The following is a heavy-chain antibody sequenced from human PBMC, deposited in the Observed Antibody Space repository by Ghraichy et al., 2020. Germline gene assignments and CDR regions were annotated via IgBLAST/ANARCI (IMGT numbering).Heavy chain of an antibody. Sequence: ESLNISCAASGFTFSSYWMHWVRQAPGKGLVWVSRINSDGSSTSYADSVKGRFTISRDNAKNTLYLQMNSLRAEDTAVYYCARESRLEPGTFDIWGQGTMVTVSS. J-gene: IGHJ3*02. V-gene: IGHV3-74*01. CDR1: GFTFSSYW. CDR3: ARESRLEPGTFDI. CDR2: INSDGSST. D-gene: IGHD1-1*01.